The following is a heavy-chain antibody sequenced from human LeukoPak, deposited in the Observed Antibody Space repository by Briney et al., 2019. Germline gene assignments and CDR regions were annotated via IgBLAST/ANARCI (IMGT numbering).Heavy chain of an antibody. CDR1: GFTFSSYW. D-gene: IGHD2-21*02. Sequence: GGSLRLSCAASGFTFSSYWMSWVRQAPGKGLEWVTNIKQDGSEKYYVDSVKGRFTISRDNAKNSLYLQMNSLRAEDTAVYYCARRGRTYCGGDCYSWAFDIWGQGTMVTVSS. V-gene: IGHV3-7*01. J-gene: IGHJ3*02. CDR2: IKQDGSEK. CDR3: ARRGRTYCGGDCYSWAFDI.